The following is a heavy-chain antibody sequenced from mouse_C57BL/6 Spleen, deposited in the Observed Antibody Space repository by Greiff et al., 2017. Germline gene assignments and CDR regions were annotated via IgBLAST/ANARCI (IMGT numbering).Heavy chain of an antibody. Sequence: EVKVIESGGGLVKPGGSLKLSCAASGFTFSDYGMHWVRQAPEKGLEWVAYISSGSSTIYYADTVKGRFTISRDNAKNTLFLQMTSLRSEDTAMYYCARGGYGSRGYFDYWGQGTTLTVSS. D-gene: IGHD1-1*01. J-gene: IGHJ2*01. CDR2: ISSGSSTI. V-gene: IGHV5-17*01. CDR1: GFTFSDYG. CDR3: ARGGYGSRGYFDY.